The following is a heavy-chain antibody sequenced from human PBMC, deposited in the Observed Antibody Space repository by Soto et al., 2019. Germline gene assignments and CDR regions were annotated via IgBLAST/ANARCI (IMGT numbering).Heavy chain of an antibody. Sequence: SETLSLTCTVSGGSISSGYYWSWIRQYPGKGLEWIGYIYYSGNTYYNQSLKSRVSISLDTSKSQFSLKLDSVTAADTAVYYCARDAAVELRVPNSMDVWGQGTTVTVSS. CDR1: GGSISSGYY. J-gene: IGHJ6*02. V-gene: IGHV4-31*03. CDR3: ARDAAVELRVPNSMDV. D-gene: IGHD3-16*01. CDR2: IYYSGNT.